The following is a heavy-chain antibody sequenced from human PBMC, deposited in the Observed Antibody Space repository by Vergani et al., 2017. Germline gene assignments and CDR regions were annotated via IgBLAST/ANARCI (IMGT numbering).Heavy chain of an antibody. Sequence: QVQLVESGGGLVKPGGSLRLSCAASGFTFSDYYMSWIRQAPGKGLEWVSYISSSSSYTNYADSVKGRFTISRDNAKNSLYLQMNSLRAEDTAVYYCARDKWETLYYYYGMDVWGQGTTVTVSS. D-gene: IGHD1-26*01. V-gene: IGHV3-11*05. CDR2: ISSSSSYT. J-gene: IGHJ6*02. CDR3: ARDKWETLYYYYGMDV. CDR1: GFTFSDYY.